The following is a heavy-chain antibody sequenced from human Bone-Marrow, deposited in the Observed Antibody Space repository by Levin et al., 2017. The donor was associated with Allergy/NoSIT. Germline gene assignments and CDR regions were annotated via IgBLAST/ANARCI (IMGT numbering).Heavy chain of an antibody. D-gene: IGHD3-10*01. J-gene: IGHJ6*02. CDR3: ARHGDYGSGSYYSFYYGMDV. V-gene: IGHV4-59*08. Sequence: SQTLSLTCTVSGGSISSYYWSWIRQPPGKGLEWIGYIYYSGSTNYNPSLKSRVTISVDTSKNQFSLKLSSVTAADTAVYYCARHGDYGSGSYYSFYYGMDVWGQGTTVTVSS. CDR2: IYYSGST. CDR1: GGSISSYY.